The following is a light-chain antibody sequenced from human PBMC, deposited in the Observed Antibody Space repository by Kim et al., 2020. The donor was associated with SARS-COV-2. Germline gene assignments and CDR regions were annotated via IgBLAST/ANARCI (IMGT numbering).Light chain of an antibody. CDR2: DAS. CDR3: QQRSNSYT. V-gene: IGKV3-11*01. Sequence: LSLSPGERATHSCRASQSVSSYLAWYQQKPGQAPRLLIYDASNRATGIPDRISGSGSGTDFTLTISSLEPEDFAVYYCQQRSNSYTFGQGTKLE. J-gene: IGKJ2*01. CDR1: QSVSSY.